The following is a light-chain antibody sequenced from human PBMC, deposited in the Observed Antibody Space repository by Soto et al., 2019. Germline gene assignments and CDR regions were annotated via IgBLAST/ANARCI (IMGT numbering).Light chain of an antibody. CDR3: QQYGSSPPIT. CDR2: GAS. V-gene: IGKV3-20*01. CDR1: QSVSSSY. J-gene: IGKJ5*01. Sequence: EIVLTQSPATLSLSPGERATLSCRASQSVSSSYVAWYQQKPGQAPRLLIYGASSRATVIPDRFSGSGSGTDFTLTISRLEPEDFAVYYCQQYGSSPPITFGQGTRLEIK.